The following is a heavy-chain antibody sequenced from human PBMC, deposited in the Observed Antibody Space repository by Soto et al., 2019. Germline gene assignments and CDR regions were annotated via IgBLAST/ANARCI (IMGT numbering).Heavy chain of an antibody. CDR2: ISGSGGTT. D-gene: IGHD6-13*01. Sequence: PGGSLRLSCAASGFTFSNYAMSWVRQAPGKGLEWVSVISGSGGTTNYADSVKGRFTISRDNSKNTLFLQMNSLRVEDTALYYCAKDRWSGQSQASSFDSWGQGTLVTVSS. CDR1: GFTFSNYA. V-gene: IGHV3-23*01. CDR3: AKDRWSGQSQASSFDS. J-gene: IGHJ4*02.